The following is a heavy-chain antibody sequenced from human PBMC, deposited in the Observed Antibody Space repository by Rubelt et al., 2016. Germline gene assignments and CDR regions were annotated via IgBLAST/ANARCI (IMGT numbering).Heavy chain of an antibody. D-gene: IGHD2-2*01. Sequence: EVQLLESGGGLVQPGGSLRLSCAASGFTFSSYAMSWVRQAPGKGLEWVSAISGSGGSTYYADSVKGRFTISRDNSKNTLYLQMNSLRAEDTAVYYCAKDVLTVVPAASIGTARSKDAFDIWGQGTMVTVSS. CDR3: AKDVLTVVPAASIGTARSKDAFDI. J-gene: IGHJ3*02. CDR2: ISGSGGST. CDR1: GFTFSSYA. V-gene: IGHV3-23*01.